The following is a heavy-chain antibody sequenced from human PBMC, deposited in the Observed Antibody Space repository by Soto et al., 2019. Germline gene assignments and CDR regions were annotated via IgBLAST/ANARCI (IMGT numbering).Heavy chain of an antibody. V-gene: IGHV3-9*01. J-gene: IGHJ5*02. CDR1: GFTFDDYA. D-gene: IGHD6-6*01. Sequence: EVQLVESGGGLVQPGRSLRLSCAASGFTFDDYAMHWVRQAPGKGLEWVSGISWNSGSIGYADSVKGRFTISRDNAKNSLYLQMNSLRAEDTAVYYCARAHSSSSVLGWFDPWGQGTLVTVSS. CDR3: ARAHSSSSVLGWFDP. CDR2: ISWNSGSI.